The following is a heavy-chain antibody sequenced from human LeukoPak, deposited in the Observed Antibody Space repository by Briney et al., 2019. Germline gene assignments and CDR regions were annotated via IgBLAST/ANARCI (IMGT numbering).Heavy chain of an antibody. D-gene: IGHD4-17*01. CDR3: ARRMGGDYGHWFDP. CDR1: GGSISGYY. CDR2: IYYSGST. J-gene: IGHJ5*02. Sequence: SETLSLTCTVSGGSISGYYWSWIRQPPGKGLEWIGYIYYSGSTNYNPSLKSRVTISVVTSNNQLSLKLSSVTAADTGVYYCARRMGGDYGHWFDPWGQGTLVTVSS. V-gene: IGHV4-59*08.